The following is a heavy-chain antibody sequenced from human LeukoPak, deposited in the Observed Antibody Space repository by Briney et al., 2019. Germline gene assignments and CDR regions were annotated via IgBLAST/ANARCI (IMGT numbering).Heavy chain of an antibody. D-gene: IGHD3-22*01. J-gene: IGHJ4*02. CDR2: ISDSGGRT. Sequence: QTGRCLRLSCAVSGITLSNYGMSWVRQAPGKGLEWVAGISDSGGRTNYADSVKGRFTISRDNPKNTLYLQMNSLRAEDTAVYFCAKRGVVIRVILVGFHKEAYYFDSWGQGALVTASS. CDR1: GITLSNYG. CDR3: AKRGVVIRVILVGFHKEAYYFDS. V-gene: IGHV3-23*01.